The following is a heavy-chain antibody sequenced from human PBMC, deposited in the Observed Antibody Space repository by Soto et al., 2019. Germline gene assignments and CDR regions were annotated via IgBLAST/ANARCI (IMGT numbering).Heavy chain of an antibody. CDR1: GGTFSSYA. CDR3: ATLIRADYNWFDP. V-gene: IGHV1-69*13. J-gene: IGHJ5*02. D-gene: IGHD3-3*01. Sequence: SVKVSCKASGGTFSSYAISWVRQAPGQGLEWMGGIIPIFGTANYAQKFQGRVTITADESTSTAYMELSSLRSEDTAVYYCATLIRADYNWFDPWGQGXLVTVYS. CDR2: IIPIFGTA.